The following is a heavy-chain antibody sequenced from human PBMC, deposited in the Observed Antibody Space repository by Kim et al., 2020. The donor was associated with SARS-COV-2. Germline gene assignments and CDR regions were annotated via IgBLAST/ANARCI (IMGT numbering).Heavy chain of an antibody. V-gene: IGHV3-21*01. D-gene: IGHD3-10*01. CDR2: I. Sequence: IYYADSVKGRFTISRDNAKNSLYLQMNSLRAEDTAVYYCARDGLYGPGDYWGQGTLVTVSS. CDR3: ARDGLYGPGDY. J-gene: IGHJ4*02.